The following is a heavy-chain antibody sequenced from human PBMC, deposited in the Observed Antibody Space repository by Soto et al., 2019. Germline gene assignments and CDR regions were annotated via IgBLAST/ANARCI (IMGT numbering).Heavy chain of an antibody. CDR1: GYSFAGYW. CDR3: ARQIYDSDTGPNFQYYFDS. J-gene: IGHJ4*02. Sequence: GESLKISCKGSGYSFAGYWITWVRQKPGKGLEWMGRIDPSDSQTYYSPSFRGHVTISVTKSITTVILQRSSLRASDTAMYYCARQIYDSDTGPNFQYYFDSWGQGTPVTVSS. V-gene: IGHV5-10-1*01. CDR2: IDPSDSQT. D-gene: IGHD3-22*01.